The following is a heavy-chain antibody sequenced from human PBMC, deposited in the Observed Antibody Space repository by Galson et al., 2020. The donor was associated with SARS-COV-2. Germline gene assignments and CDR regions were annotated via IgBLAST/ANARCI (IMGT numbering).Heavy chain of an antibody. CDR3: ARDATVVTPAGAFEI. V-gene: IGHV4-34*01. J-gene: IGHJ3*02. CDR1: GGSLSGYY. D-gene: IGHD4-17*01. CDR2: INHSGST. Sequence: SEPLSLTCAPYGGSLSGYYWSWIRQPPGKGLEWIGAINHSGSTNYNPSLKSRVTISVDTSQNKFSLKLSSVTAADTAVYYCARDATVVTPAGAFEIWGQGTMVTVSS.